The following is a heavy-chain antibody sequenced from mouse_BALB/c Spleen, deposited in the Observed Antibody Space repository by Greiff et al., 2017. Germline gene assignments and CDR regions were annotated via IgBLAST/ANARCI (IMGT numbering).Heavy chain of an antibody. CDR1: GYSITSDYA. CDR3: ARGTPFDY. J-gene: IGHJ2*01. D-gene: IGHD2-14*01. Sequence: EVKLVESGPGLVKPSQSLSLTCTVTGYSITSDYAWNWIRQFPGNKLEWMGYISYSGSTSYNPSLKSRISITRDTSKNQFFLQLNSVTTEDTATYYCARGTPFDYWGQGTTLTVSS. V-gene: IGHV3-2*02. CDR2: ISYSGST.